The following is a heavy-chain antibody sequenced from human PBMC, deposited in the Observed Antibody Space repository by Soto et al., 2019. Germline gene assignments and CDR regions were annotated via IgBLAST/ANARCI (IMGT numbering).Heavy chain of an antibody. CDR3: VRGASLNFDY. CDR1: GFTFDDYG. CDR2: VNWNGGST. D-gene: IGHD1-26*01. Sequence: SGGSLRLSCAASGFTFDDYGMSWARQAPWKGLEWVSGVNWNGGSTGYADSVKGRFTISRDNAKNSLYLQMNSLRAEDTAFYYCVRGASLNFDYWGQGTLVTVSS. V-gene: IGHV3-20*04. J-gene: IGHJ4*02.